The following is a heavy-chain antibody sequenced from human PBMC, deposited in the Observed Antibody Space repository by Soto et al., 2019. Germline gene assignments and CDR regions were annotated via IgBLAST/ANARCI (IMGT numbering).Heavy chain of an antibody. D-gene: IGHD6-6*01. CDR3: ARLERGSSRLPYYFDY. V-gene: IGHV4-39*02. Sequence: QLQLQESGPGLVKPSETLSLICTVSGGSIGSSRYYWGWVRQPPGKGLEWIGSFYYGGSTYYNPSLESRVTISVNTSKTPFSLKLSSVTAADTAVYFCARLERGSSRLPYYFDYWGQGTLIIVSS. CDR1: GGSIGSSRYY. CDR2: FYYGGST. J-gene: IGHJ4*02.